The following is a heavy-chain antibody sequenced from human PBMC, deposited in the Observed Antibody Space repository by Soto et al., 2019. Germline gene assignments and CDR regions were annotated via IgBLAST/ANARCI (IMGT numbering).Heavy chain of an antibody. V-gene: IGHV1-18*04. Sequence: ASVKVSCKASGYSLYTYGLHWVRQAPGLGLEWMGGTGPYSGKTNYAQKFQGRVAMGTDTSPNTAYMELRSLRSDDTAMYYCARFSGGSYNTYYFYYGMDVWGQGTTVTVSS. D-gene: IGHD2-15*01. CDR2: TGPYSGKT. CDR3: ARFSGGSYNTYYFYYGMDV. CDR1: GYSLYTYG. J-gene: IGHJ6*02.